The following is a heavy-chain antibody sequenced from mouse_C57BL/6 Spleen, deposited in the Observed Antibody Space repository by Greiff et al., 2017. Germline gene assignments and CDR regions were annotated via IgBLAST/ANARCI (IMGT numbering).Heavy chain of an antibody. V-gene: IGHV1-49*01. Sequence: LQQPGAELVRPGSSVKLSCKASYFAFIASSMHWVKQSPGHGLEWIGCFSMYSDATEYSENFKGKATLTANTSSSTAYMELSSLTAEDSAVYYCARSCDGYPFAYGGKGTLGTVSA. D-gene: IGHD2-3*01. CDR3: ARSCDGYPFAY. CDR1: YFAFIASS. CDR2: FSMYSDAT. J-gene: IGHJ3*01.